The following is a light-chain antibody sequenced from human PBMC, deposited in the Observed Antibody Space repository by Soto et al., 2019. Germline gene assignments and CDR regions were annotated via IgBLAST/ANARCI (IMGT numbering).Light chain of an antibody. J-gene: IGLJ3*02. CDR2: NND. Sequence: QLVLTQSPSASGTPGQRVTISCSGNSSNIGTNTVNWYQQVPGTAPKLLMYNNDQRPSGVPDRFSGSKSGTSASLAISGLQSEDEADYYCAAWDDSLNGWVFGGGTKLTVL. CDR3: AAWDDSLNGWV. V-gene: IGLV1-44*01. CDR1: SSNIGTNT.